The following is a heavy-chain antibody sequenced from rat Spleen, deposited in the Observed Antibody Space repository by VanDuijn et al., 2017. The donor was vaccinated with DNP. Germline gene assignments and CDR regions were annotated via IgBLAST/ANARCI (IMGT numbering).Heavy chain of an antibody. Sequence: EVQLQESGPGLLRPSQSLSLTCSVTGYSITSDYWGWIRKFPGNKMEWIGHISYSGRATYNPSLKSRISITRDTSKNQFFLQLNSVTTEDTATYYCARWYNYFDYWGQGVMVTVSS. V-gene: IGHV3-1*01. CDR1: GYSITSDY. J-gene: IGHJ2*01. CDR3: ARWYNYFDY. CDR2: ISYSGRA. D-gene: IGHD1-5*01.